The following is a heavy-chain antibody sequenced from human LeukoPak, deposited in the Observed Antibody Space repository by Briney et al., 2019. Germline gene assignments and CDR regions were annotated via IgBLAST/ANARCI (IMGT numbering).Heavy chain of an antibody. D-gene: IGHD3-22*01. V-gene: IGHV4-59*08. CDR2: IYYSGST. CDR3: AGPYYYDSSAYYQPFDY. CDR1: GGSISSYY. J-gene: IGHJ4*02. Sequence: SETLSLTCTVSGGSISSYYWSWIRQPPGKGLEWIGYIYYSGSTNYNPSLKSRVTISVDTSKNQFSLKLSSVTAADTAVYYCAGPYYYDSSAYYQPFDYWGQGALVAVSS.